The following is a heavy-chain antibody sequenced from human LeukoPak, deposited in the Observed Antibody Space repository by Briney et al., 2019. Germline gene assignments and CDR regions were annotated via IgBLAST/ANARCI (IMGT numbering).Heavy chain of an antibody. D-gene: IGHD2-15*01. CDR2: INHAGTT. V-gene: IGHV4-34*01. Sequence: SETLSLTCAINGASFTSAYWNWIRQPPGKGLEWIGEINHAGTTSYNPSPKSRVTISVDMSKNQFSLNLTSVTAADTAVYYCAGVLGTPGPWGPGTLVTVSS. CDR1: GASFTSAY. J-gene: IGHJ5*02. CDR3: AGVLGTPGP.